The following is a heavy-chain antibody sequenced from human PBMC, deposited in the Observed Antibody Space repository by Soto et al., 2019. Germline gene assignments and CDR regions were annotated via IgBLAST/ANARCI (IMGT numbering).Heavy chain of an antibody. V-gene: IGHV1-3*01. CDR2: INAGNGNT. J-gene: IGHJ4*02. CDR1: GYTFTSYA. Sequence: ASVKVSCKASGYTFTSYAMHWVRQAPGQRLEWMGWINAGNGNTKYSQKFQGRVTITMDTSASTAYMELSSLRSEDTAVYYCARAGCSSTSCYDYWGQGTLVTVS. D-gene: IGHD2-2*01. CDR3: ARAGCSSTSCYDY.